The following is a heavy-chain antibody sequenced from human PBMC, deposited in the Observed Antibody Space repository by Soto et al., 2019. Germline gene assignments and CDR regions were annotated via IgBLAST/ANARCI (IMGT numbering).Heavy chain of an antibody. J-gene: IGHJ6*02. CDR3: ARPLKPRSHYGMDV. CDR1: GDSISSSSYS. CDR2: FYYSGST. V-gene: IGHV4-39*01. D-gene: IGHD3-10*01. Sequence: QLQLQESGPGLVKPSETLSLTCTVSGDSISSSSYSWGWIRQPPGKGLEWIGSFYYSGSTYYNPSLKSRVTISVDTSKNQFSLKLSSVTAADTAVYYCARPLKPRSHYGMDVWGQGTTVTVSS.